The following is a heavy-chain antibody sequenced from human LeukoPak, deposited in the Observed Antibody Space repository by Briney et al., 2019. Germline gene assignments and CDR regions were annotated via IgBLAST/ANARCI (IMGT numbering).Heavy chain of an antibody. CDR3: ARDLLHAFDI. J-gene: IGHJ3*02. CDR2: ISYDGSNK. V-gene: IGHV3-30-3*01. Sequence: PGGSLRLSCAASGFTFSSYAMHWVRQVPGKGLEWVAVISYDGSNKYYADSVKGRFTISRDNAKNPLYLQMNSLRAEDTALYYCARDLLHAFDIWGQGTTVTVSS. CDR1: GFTFSSYA.